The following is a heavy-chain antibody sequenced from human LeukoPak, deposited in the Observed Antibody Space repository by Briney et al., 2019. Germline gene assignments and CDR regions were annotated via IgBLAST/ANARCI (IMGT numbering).Heavy chain of an antibody. J-gene: IGHJ4*02. Sequence: GGSLRLSCAASGFTFSSYWMSWVRQAPGKGLEWVANIKQDGSEKYYVDSVKGRFTISRDNAKNSLYLQMNSLRAEDTAVYYCARVGANSYSSSILYYFDYWGQGTLVTVSS. CDR1: GFTFSSYW. CDR3: ARVGANSYSSSILYYFDY. V-gene: IGHV3-7*01. D-gene: IGHD6-13*01. CDR2: IKQDGSEK.